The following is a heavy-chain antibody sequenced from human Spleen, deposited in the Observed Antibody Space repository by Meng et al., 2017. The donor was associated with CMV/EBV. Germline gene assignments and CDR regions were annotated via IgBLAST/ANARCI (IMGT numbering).Heavy chain of an antibody. Sequence: GGSLRLSCAASGFTFSIYGMHWVRQAPGKGLEWVSAISGSGGSTYYADSVKGRFTISRDNSKNTLYLQMNSLRAEDTAVYYCAKDLRWRSSTSCLDYWGQGTLVTVSS. CDR3: AKDLRWRSSTSCLDY. J-gene: IGHJ4*02. V-gene: IGHV3-23*01. D-gene: IGHD2-2*01. CDR1: GFTFSIYG. CDR2: ISGSGGST.